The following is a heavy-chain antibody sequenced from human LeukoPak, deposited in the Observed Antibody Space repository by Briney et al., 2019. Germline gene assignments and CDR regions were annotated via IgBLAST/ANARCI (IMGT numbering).Heavy chain of an antibody. CDR2: IDDVGSGT. J-gene: IGHJ4*02. V-gene: IGHV3-20*01. CDR1: GFTFDDYA. CDR3: ARGVYDSYGYGNPFDY. D-gene: IGHD5-18*01. Sequence: PGGSLRLSCAASGFTFDDYAMHWVRHAPGKGLEWVARIDDVGSGTSYADSVKGRFTISRDVAKNTVYLQMNSLRAEDTALYHCARGVYDSYGYGNPFDYWGQGTLVTVSS.